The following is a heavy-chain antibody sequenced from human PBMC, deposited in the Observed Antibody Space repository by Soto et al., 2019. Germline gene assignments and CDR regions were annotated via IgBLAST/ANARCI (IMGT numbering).Heavy chain of an antibody. Sequence: ASVKVSCETSGYTFTRFGISWVPQAAGHGLQWMGWISGYNGNTIYAEDYQDRITLTTETGTSTAYMELRSLRSDDTAVYYCARGSAYRTPWSFDSWGQGTLVTVSS. CDR2: ISGYNGNT. J-gene: IGHJ4*02. CDR1: GYTFTRFG. D-gene: IGHD2-21*01. CDR3: ARGSAYRTPWSFDS. V-gene: IGHV1-18*01.